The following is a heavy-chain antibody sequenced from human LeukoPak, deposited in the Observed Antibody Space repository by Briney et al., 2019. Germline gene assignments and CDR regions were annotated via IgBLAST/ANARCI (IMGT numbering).Heavy chain of an antibody. V-gene: IGHV4-59*01. CDR1: GGSITSYY. D-gene: IGHD3-3*01. CDR2: IFYSGST. CDR3: ARETPGPRGYDTPFDY. J-gene: IGHJ4*02. Sequence: SETLSLTCTVSGGSITSYYWSWLRQPPGKGLEWIGYIFYSGSTNYNPSLRSRVTISVDTSKNQFSLKLTSVTAADTAVYYRARETPGPRGYDTPFDYWAQEPLVTVPS.